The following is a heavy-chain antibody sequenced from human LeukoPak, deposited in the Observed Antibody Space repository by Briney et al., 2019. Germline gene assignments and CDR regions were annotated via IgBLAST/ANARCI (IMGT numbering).Heavy chain of an antibody. J-gene: IGHJ4*02. Sequence: GGSLRLSCAASVFTFTNAWISWVRQVPGRGLEWAGRIKRNSDGGTANYAAPVKDKFNISRDDSNNTLYLHMTNPTTDDTAIDYCTTTYYYDRDDWGQGTLVTVSS. CDR3: TTTYYYDRDD. CDR2: IKRNSDGGTA. CDR1: VFTFTNAW. D-gene: IGHD3-22*01. V-gene: IGHV3-15*01.